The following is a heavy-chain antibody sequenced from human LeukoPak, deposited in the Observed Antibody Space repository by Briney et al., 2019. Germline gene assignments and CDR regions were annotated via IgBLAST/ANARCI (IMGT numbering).Heavy chain of an antibody. CDR3: AREPVGAIDY. J-gene: IGHJ4*02. V-gene: IGHV3-23*01. D-gene: IGHD1-26*01. CDR1: GFTFSSYA. CDR2: ISGSGGST. Sequence: GGSLRLSCAASGFTFSSYAMSWVRQAPGKGLEWVSAISGSGGSTYYADSVKGRFTISRDNAKNSLYLQMNSLRAEDTAVYYCAREPVGAIDYWGQGTLVTVSS.